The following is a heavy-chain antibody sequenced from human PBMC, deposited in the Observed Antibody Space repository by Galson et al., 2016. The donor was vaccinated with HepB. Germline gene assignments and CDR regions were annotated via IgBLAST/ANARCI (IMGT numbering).Heavy chain of an antibody. J-gene: IGHJ1*01. D-gene: IGHD4-11*01. Sequence: SLRLSCAASGFTFENAWMSWVRQAPGKGLEWVGRIRSTIDGGTADYAAPVTGRFTISRDDSTDTPYLQGISLKSEDTAVYYCTTDETRVTTEFFRHWGRGTQVTVSS. CDR3: TTDETRVTTEFFRH. CDR2: IRSTIDGGTA. CDR1: GFTFENAW. V-gene: IGHV3-15*01.